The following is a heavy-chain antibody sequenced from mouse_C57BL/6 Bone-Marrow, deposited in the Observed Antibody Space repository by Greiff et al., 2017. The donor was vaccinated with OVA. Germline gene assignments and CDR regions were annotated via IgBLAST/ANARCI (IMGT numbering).Heavy chain of an antibody. V-gene: IGHV1-64*01. CDR1: GYTFTSYW. J-gene: IGHJ3*01. Sequence: QVQLQQPGAELVKPGASVKLSCKASGYTFTSYWMPWVKQRPGQGLEWIGMIHPYSGSTNYNETFKSNATLTVDKSSRTAYMQPSSLTSEDSAVYYCASSGGAVAWCAHWGQGTLVTVSA. CDR3: ASSGGAVAWCAH. D-gene: IGHD1-3*01. CDR2: IHPYSGST.